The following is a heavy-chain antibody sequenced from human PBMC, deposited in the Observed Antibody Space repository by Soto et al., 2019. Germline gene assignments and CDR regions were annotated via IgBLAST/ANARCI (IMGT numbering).Heavy chain of an antibody. CDR1: GCTFSRYS. Sequence: EVQLVVSGGGLVKPGGSLRLSCAASGCTFSRYSMNSFRQAPGKGLEWVSSISGSSSYIYYADSVKGRFTISRDNAKNPLDLQMNSLSAEDTAVYYCARSYDILTGYSGFDYWGQGTLVTVSS. V-gene: IGHV3-21*01. CDR2: ISGSSSYI. J-gene: IGHJ4*02. CDR3: ARSYDILTGYSGFDY. D-gene: IGHD3-9*01.